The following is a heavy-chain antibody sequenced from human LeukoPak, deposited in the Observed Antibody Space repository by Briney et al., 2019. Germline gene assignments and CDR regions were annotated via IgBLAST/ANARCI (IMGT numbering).Heavy chain of an antibody. CDR1: GGSISSYY. CDR2: IYTSGST. J-gene: IGHJ6*03. CDR3: ARQGVYYDYYMDV. Sequence: PSETLSLTCTVSGGSISSYYWSWIRQPPGKGLEWLGYIYTSGSTNYNPSLKSRVTISVDTSKNQFSLKLSSVTAADTAVYYCARQGVYYDYYMDVWGKGTTVTVSS. V-gene: IGHV4-4*09.